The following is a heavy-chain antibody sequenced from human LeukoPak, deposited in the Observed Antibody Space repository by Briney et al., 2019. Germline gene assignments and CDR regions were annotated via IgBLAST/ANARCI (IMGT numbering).Heavy chain of an antibody. D-gene: IGHD3-10*01. CDR3: ARDPGGSYYYYGMDV. J-gene: IGHJ6*02. V-gene: IGHV3-21*01. CDR2: ITSSSSYI. CDR1: AFNFKTFS. Sequence: GGSLRLSCAASAFNFKTFSMNWVRHAPGKGLEWVSSITSSSSYIYYADSVRGRFTISRDNAKNSLYLQMNSLRAEDTAVYYCARDPGGSYYYYGMDVWGQGTTVTVSS.